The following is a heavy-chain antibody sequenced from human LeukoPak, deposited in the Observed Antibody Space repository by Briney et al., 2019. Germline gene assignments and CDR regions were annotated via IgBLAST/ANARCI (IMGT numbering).Heavy chain of an antibody. D-gene: IGHD2-15*01. Sequence: PGGSLRLSCVASGFTIDSFYMSWVRQAPGKGLEWVANIDEAGKVRYYADSVKGRFTISRDNTKNSVFLDMTSLRVEDTATYFCARASPGVVFNYFDYWGQGALVPVSS. J-gene: IGHJ4*01. V-gene: IGHV3-7*01. CDR3: ARASPGVVFNYFDY. CDR2: IDEAGKVR. CDR1: GFTIDSFY.